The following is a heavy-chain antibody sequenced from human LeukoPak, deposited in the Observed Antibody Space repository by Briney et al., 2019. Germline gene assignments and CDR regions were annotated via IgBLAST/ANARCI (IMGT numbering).Heavy chain of an antibody. V-gene: IGHV1-46*01. CDR1: GGTFSSYA. J-gene: IGHJ4*02. CDR2: INPSGGST. D-gene: IGHD3-10*01. Sequence: ASVKVSCKASGGTFSSYAISWVRQAPGQGLEWMGIINPSGGSTSYAQKFQGRVTMTRDTSTSTVYMELSSLRSEDTAVYYCARSVAVRGVLFDYWGQGTLVTVSS. CDR3: ARSVAVRGVLFDY.